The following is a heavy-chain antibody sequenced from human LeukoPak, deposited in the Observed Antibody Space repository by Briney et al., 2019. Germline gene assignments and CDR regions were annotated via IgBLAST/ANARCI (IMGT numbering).Heavy chain of an antibody. J-gene: IGHJ4*02. CDR1: GFTFSDYY. CDR2: ISSGGSTI. V-gene: IGHV3-11*01. D-gene: IGHD4-17*01. CDR3: AKDLDHYGDNFDY. Sequence: GGSLRLSCAVSGFTFSDYYMSWIRQAPGKGLEWVSYISSGGSTISHADSVKGRFTISRDNAENSLYLQMNSLRAEDTAVYYCAKDLDHYGDNFDYWGQGTLVTVSS.